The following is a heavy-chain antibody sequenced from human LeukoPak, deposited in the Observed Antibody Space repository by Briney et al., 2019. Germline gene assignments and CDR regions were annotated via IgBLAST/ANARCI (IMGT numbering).Heavy chain of an antibody. CDR2: ISGSGGST. Sequence: GGSLRLSCAASGFTFSSYSMNWVRQAPGKGLEWVSAISGSGGSTYYADSVKGRFTISRDNSKNTLYLQMNSLRAEDTAVYYCAKAQRYSYGSNWFDPWGQGTLVTVSS. V-gene: IGHV3-23*01. CDR1: GFTFSSYS. CDR3: AKAQRYSYGSNWFDP. J-gene: IGHJ5*02. D-gene: IGHD5-18*01.